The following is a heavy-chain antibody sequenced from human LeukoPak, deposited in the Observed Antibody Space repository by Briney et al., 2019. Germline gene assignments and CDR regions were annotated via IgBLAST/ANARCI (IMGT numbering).Heavy chain of an antibody. CDR3: ARDEVGVITEFDY. CDR1: GFTFSSYE. Sequence: GGSLRLSCAASGFTFSSYEMNWVRQAPGKGLEWVSYISSSGSTIYYADSVKGRFTISRDNAKNSLYLQMNSLRVEDTAVYYCARDEVGVITEFDYWGQGTVVTVSS. V-gene: IGHV3-48*03. J-gene: IGHJ4*02. D-gene: IGHD3-10*01. CDR2: ISSSGSTI.